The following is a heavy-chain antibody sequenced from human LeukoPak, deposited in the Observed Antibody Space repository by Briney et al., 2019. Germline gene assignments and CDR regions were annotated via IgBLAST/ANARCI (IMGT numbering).Heavy chain of an antibody. CDR3: ARFFISAGSSSWYLDY. V-gene: IGHV3-21*01. D-gene: IGHD6-13*01. Sequence: GGSLRLSFAASGFTFSSYSMNWVRQAPGKGLEWVSSISSSSSYIYYADSVKGRFTISRDNAKNSLYLQMNSLRAEDTAVYYCARFFISAGSSSWYLDYRGQGTLVTVSS. CDR2: ISSSSSYI. J-gene: IGHJ4*02. CDR1: GFTFSSYS.